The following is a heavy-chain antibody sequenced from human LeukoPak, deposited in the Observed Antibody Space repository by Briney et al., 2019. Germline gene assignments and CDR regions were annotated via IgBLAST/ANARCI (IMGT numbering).Heavy chain of an antibody. CDR2: INPNSGGT. CDR1: GYTFAVYY. V-gene: IGHV1-2*04. J-gene: IGHJ4*02. D-gene: IGHD1-26*01. CDR3: ARSSGSYFDRDPPLDY. Sequence: ASVKVSFKASGYTFAVYYMHWVRQAPGQGLEWMGWINPNSGGTNYAQKFQGWVTMTRDTSISTAYMELSRLRSDDTAVYYCARSSGSYFDRDPPLDYWGQGTLVTVSS.